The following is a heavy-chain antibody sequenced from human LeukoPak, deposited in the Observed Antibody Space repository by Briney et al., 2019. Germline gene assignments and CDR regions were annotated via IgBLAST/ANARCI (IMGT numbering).Heavy chain of an antibody. CDR2: ISYDGSNK. D-gene: IGHD3-9*01. Sequence: GGSLRLSCAASGFTFSSYGMHWVRQAPGKGLEWVAVISYDGSNKYYADSVKGRFTISRDNSKNTLYLQMNSLRAEDTAVYYCAKSSGDDILTENYFDYWGQGTLVTVSS. J-gene: IGHJ4*02. CDR3: AKSSGDDILTENYFDY. CDR1: GFTFSSYG. V-gene: IGHV3-30*18.